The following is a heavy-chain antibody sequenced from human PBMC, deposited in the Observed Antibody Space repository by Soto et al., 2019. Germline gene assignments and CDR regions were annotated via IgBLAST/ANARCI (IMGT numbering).Heavy chain of an antibody. D-gene: IGHD2-15*01. V-gene: IGHV3-21*01. J-gene: IGHJ3*02. CDR3: ARRMKCRGGSCYHDAYDI. CDR1: GFTFSSYS. Sequence: GGSLRLSCAASGFTFSSYSMNWVRQAPGKGLEWVSSISSSSSYIYYADSVKGRFTISRDNAKNSLYLQMNSLRAEDTAVYYCARRMKCRGGSCYHDAYDIWGQGTMVTVSS. CDR2: ISSSSSYI.